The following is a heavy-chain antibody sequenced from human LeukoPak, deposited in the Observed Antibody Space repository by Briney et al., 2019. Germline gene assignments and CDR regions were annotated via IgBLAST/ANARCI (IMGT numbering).Heavy chain of an antibody. Sequence: PSETLSLTCTVSGGSVSSGSYYWSWIRQPPGKGLEWIGYIYYSGSTNYNPSLKSRVSMSVDMSNNQFSLKLSSVTAADTAVYYCARGRSAYPAMFDYWGQGTLVTVSS. CDR2: IYYSGST. D-gene: IGHD3-22*01. CDR3: ARGRSAYPAMFDY. CDR1: GGSVSSGSYY. J-gene: IGHJ4*02. V-gene: IGHV4-61*01.